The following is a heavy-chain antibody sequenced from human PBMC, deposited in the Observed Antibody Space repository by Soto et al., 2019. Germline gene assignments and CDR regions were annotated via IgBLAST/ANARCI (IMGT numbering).Heavy chain of an antibody. CDR3: AKGGRQWLVTSDFNY. CDR1: GFTLSDYA. J-gene: IGHJ4*02. V-gene: IGHV3-30*18. D-gene: IGHD6-19*01. Sequence: VQMVESGGGVVQPGRSLRLSCAASGFTLSDYAMHWFRQATGKGLEWVAGVSHDGRNTHYADSVKGRFTISRDSSKNTVSLAMTSLRAEDTAVYYCAKGGRQWLVTSDFNYWGQGALVTVSS. CDR2: VSHDGRNT.